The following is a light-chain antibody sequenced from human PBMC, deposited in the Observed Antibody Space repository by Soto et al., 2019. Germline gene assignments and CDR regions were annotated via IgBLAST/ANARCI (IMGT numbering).Light chain of an antibody. CDR3: ATWDDSLNGFYV. J-gene: IGLJ1*01. Sequence: QSVLTQPPSASGTPGQGVTISCSGSSSNSGSNYVYWYQQLPVTAPKLLIYRNNQRPSGVPDRFSGSKSGTSASLAISGLRSDDEADYFCATWDDSLNGFYVFGNGTKVTVL. CDR1: SSNSGSNY. V-gene: IGLV1-47*01. CDR2: RNN.